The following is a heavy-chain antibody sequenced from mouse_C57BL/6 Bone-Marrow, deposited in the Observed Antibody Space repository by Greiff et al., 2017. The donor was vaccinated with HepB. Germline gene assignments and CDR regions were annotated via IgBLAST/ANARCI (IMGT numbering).Heavy chain of an antibody. CDR3: ARDDYWYFDV. CDR1: GYTFTSYT. V-gene: IGHV1-4*01. J-gene: IGHJ1*03. Sequence: VQLQHSGAELARPGASVKMSCKASGYTFTSYTMHWVKQRPGQGLEWIGYINPSSGYTKYNQKFKDKATLTADKSSSTAYMQLSSLTSEDSAVYYCARDDYWYFDVWGTGTTVTVSS. CDR2: INPSSGYT.